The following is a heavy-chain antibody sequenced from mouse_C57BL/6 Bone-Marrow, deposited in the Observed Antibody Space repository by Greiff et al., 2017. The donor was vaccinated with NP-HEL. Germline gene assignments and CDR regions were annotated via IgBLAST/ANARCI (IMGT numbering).Heavy chain of an antibody. J-gene: IGHJ4*01. CDR2: IDPSDSYT. CDR1: GYTFTSYW. V-gene: IGHV1-59*01. D-gene: IGHD1-1*01. Sequence: QVQLQQPGAELVRPGTSVKLSCKASGYTFTSYWMHWVKQRPGQGLEWIGVIDPSDSYTNYNQKIKGKATLTVDTSSRTAYMQISRLTAEDSADYYCERYPLIYNGSTIDYWGQGTTLTVSS. CDR3: ERYPLIYNGSTIDY.